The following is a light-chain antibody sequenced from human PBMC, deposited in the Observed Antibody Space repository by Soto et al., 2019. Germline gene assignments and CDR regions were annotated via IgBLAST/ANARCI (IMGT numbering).Light chain of an antibody. Sequence: IVLTQSPVTLSVSPGEGATLSCRASPSINTNLAWYQWKPGQAPRLLIYGASTRATGIPTRFSGSGSGTEFILTISSLQSEDFAVYYCQQYNQWPTFGGGTKVEI. CDR2: GAS. V-gene: IGKV3-15*01. CDR1: PSINTN. CDR3: QQYNQWPT. J-gene: IGKJ4*01.